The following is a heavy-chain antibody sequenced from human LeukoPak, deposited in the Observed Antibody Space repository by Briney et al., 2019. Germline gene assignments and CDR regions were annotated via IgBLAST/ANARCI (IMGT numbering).Heavy chain of an antibody. CDR2: ISGTGTNT. CDR3: AKKFSSSWYGYFDY. D-gene: IGHD6-13*01. V-gene: IGHV3-23*01. CDR1: AFTFSSYA. Sequence: GGSLRLSCAASAFTFSSYATSWVRQAPGKGLEWVSGISGTGTNTYYADSVKGRFTISRDNSKNTLYLQMNSLRAEDTAVYYCAKKFSSSWYGYFDYWGQGTLVTVSS. J-gene: IGHJ4*02.